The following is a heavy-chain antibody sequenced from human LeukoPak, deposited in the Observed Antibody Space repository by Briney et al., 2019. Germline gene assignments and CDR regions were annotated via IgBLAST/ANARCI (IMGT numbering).Heavy chain of an antibody. D-gene: IGHD1-14*01. CDR2: ITRSGGST. Sequence: AESLRLSCAASGFTFTSYAMIWLRQAPGKELQWVSGITRSGGSTYFADSVNGRLALSRDNSKDTLDLQMNSLRVEDTAVYYCARSSQRKTPKLVSFFDYWGQGILVTVSS. J-gene: IGHJ4*02. V-gene: IGHV3-23*01. CDR3: ARSSQRKTPKLVSFFDY. CDR1: GFTFTSYA.